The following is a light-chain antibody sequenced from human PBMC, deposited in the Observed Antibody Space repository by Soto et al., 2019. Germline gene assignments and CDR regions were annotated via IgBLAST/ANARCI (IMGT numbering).Light chain of an antibody. V-gene: IGKV1-9*01. CDR3: QQFNAYPLP. Sequence: DIPLTQSPSFLSASVGDRVTISCRASQGISDYLAWYQQKPGKAPKLLIYGASTLQSGVPSRFSGSASGTEFILTFSSLQPGDFATYFCQQFNAYPLPFGGGTKLEIK. CDR2: GAS. CDR1: QGISDY. J-gene: IGKJ4*01.